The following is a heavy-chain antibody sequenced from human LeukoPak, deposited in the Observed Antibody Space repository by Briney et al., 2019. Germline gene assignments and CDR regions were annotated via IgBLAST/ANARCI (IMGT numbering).Heavy chain of an antibody. CDR1: GYTFTSYD. CDR3: ARVEKKRQRSTIFGVVSSLDYYYYYMDV. J-gene: IGHJ6*03. D-gene: IGHD3-3*01. V-gene: IGHV1-8*01. Sequence: ASVKVSCKASGYTFTSYDINWVRQATGQGLEWMGWMNPNSGNTGYAQKFQGRVTMTRNTPISTAYMELSSLRSEDTAVYYCARVEKKRQRSTIFGVVSSLDYYYYYMDVWGKGTTVTVSS. CDR2: MNPNSGNT.